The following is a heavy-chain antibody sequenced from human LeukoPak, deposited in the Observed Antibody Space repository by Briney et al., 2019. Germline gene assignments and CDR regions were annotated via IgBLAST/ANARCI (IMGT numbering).Heavy chain of an antibody. CDR1: GGTFGSYA. CDR2: IIPIFGTA. Sequence: SVTVSCKASGGTFGSYAISWVRQAPGQGLEWMGGIIPIFGTANYAQKFQGRVTITADESTSTAYMELSSLRSGDTAVYYCARDQADSSGWYSWFDPWGQGTLVTVSS. J-gene: IGHJ5*02. V-gene: IGHV1-69*13. D-gene: IGHD6-19*01. CDR3: ARDQADSSGWYSWFDP.